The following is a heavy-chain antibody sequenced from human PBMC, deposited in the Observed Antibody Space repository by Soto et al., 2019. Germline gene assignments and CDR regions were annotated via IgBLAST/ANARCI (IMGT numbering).Heavy chain of an antibody. Sequence: PGGSLRLSCAASGFTFSDYYMSWIRQAPGKGLEWVSYISSSGSTIYYADSVKGRFTISRDNAKNSLYLQMNSLRAEDTAVYYCARDYWVRYCISTSCYNWFDPWGQGTLVTVSS. CDR3: ARDYWVRYCISTSCYNWFDP. D-gene: IGHD2-2*01. CDR2: ISSSGSTI. V-gene: IGHV3-11*01. J-gene: IGHJ5*02. CDR1: GFTFSDYY.